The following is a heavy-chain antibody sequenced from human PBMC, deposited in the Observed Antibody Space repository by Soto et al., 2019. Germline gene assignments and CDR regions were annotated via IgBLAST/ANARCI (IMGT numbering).Heavy chain of an antibody. CDR1: GGTFSSYA. CDR2: IIPIFGTA. J-gene: IGHJ5*02. V-gene: IGHV1-69*01. Sequence: QVQLVQSGAEVKKPGSSVKVSCKASGGTFSSYAISWVRQAPGQGLEWMGGIIPIFGTANYAQKFQGRVTSTADESTSTAYMELGSLRSEDTAVYYCARDNPFIAVAGTVWFDPWGQGTLVTVSS. CDR3: ARDNPFIAVAGTVWFDP. D-gene: IGHD6-19*01.